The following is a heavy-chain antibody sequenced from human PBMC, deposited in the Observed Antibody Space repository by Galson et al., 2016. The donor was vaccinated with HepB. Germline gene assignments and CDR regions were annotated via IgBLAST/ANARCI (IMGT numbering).Heavy chain of an antibody. CDR3: AKESCNGWRGHYFSVIDL. Sequence: SLRLSCAASGFAFSNSAMYWVRQAPGTGLGWVTVMSSDGRHKSYAASVKGRFTIPRDNSKYTLYLPMNNMSVEDTAVYYCAKESCNGWRGHYFSVIDLWGQGTTVIGYS. CDR2: MSSDGRHK. V-gene: IGHV3-30*18. CDR1: GFAFSNSA. D-gene: IGHD6-19*01. J-gene: IGHJ6*02.